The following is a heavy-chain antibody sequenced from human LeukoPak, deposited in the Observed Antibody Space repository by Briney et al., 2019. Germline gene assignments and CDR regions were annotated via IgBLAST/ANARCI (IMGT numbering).Heavy chain of an antibody. CDR1: GYSLTKLS. CDR3: ATGTFFGSGSLYGMDV. CDR2: SDPEDDAT. J-gene: IGHJ6*02. D-gene: IGHD3-10*01. V-gene: IGHV1-24*01. Sequence: ASVKVSCKVSGYSLTKLSMQWVRQAPGKGLKWMGGSDPEDDATIYAQKFQGRVTVTDDTSTDTAYMELNSLRSDDTAVYYCATGTFFGSGSLYGMDVWGLGTTVTVSS.